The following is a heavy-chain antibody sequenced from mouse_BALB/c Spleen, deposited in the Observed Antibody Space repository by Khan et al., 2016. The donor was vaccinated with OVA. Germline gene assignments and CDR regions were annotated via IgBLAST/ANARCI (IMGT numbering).Heavy chain of an antibody. J-gene: IGHJ3*01. Sequence: LVKTGASVKISCKASGYSFTGYYMHWVKQSHGKSLEWIGYVSCYNGVTSYNQKFKGKATFTVDTSSSTAYMQFNSLTSEDSAVYYCARGDYYGSSSVAYWGQGTLVTVSA. V-gene: IGHV1S34*01. CDR1: GYSFTGYY. CDR3: ARGDYYGSSSVAY. D-gene: IGHD1-1*01. CDR2: VSCYNGVT.